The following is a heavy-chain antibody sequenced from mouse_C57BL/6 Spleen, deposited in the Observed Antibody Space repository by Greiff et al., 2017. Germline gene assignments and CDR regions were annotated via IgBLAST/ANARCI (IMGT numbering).Heavy chain of an antibody. V-gene: IGHV1-22*01. Sequence: VQLKQSGPELVKPGASVKMSCKASGYTFTDYNMHWVKQSHGKSLEWIGYINPNNGGTSYNQRIKGKATLTVNKSASTAYMELRSLTSEDSAVYYCARSKLDWYFDVWGTGPTVTFSS. D-gene: IGHD1-3*01. J-gene: IGHJ1*03. CDR3: ARSKLDWYFDV. CDR2: INPNNGGT. CDR1: GYTFTDYN.